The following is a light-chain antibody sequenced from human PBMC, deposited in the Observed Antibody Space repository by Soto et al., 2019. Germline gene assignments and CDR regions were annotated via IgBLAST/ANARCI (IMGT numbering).Light chain of an antibody. J-gene: IGLJ2*01. V-gene: IGLV1-44*01. CDR2: DTS. Sequence: QSVLSQPPSASGTPGQTVTVSCSGTYSNIGINDVHWYRQLSGTAPQILIYDTSQRATGVPDRFSGSRSGTSASLVISGLQTEDEADYHGAAWDDSLNGPAFGGGTKVTVL. CDR3: AAWDDSLNGPA. CDR1: YSNIGIND.